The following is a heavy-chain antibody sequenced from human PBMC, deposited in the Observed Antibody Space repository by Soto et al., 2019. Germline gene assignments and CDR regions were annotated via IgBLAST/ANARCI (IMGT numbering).Heavy chain of an antibody. Sequence: QVQLQESGPGLVKPSQALSLTCTVSGGSISSGGYYWSWIRQHPGKGLEWIGYIYYSGTTYYNPSLKSRVTISVDKSKNQFSLKLSSVSAADTAVYYCAREGGIVGATAADYWGQGTLVTVSS. CDR3: AREGGIVGATAADY. CDR1: GGSISSGGYY. V-gene: IGHV4-31*03. J-gene: IGHJ4*02. D-gene: IGHD1-26*01. CDR2: IYYSGTT.